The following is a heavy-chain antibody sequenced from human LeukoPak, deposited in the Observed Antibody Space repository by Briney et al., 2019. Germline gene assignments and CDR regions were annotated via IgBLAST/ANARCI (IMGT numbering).Heavy chain of an antibody. V-gene: IGHV3-21*05. CDR1: GFTFSSYE. D-gene: IGHD1-1*01. J-gene: IGHJ4*02. Sequence: GGSLRLSCAASGFTFSSYEMNWVRQAPGKGLEWVSYISSSSRYTNYADSVKGRFTISRDNAKNSLYLQMNSLRAEDTAVYYCARDPGYWGQGTLVTVSS. CDR3: ARDPGY. CDR2: ISSSSRYT.